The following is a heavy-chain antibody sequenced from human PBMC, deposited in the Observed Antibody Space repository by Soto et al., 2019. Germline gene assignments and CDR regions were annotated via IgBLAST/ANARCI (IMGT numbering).Heavy chain of an antibody. CDR1: WVSLSSNRGA. V-gene: IGHV6-1*01. CDR2: TYYRSKWYN. J-gene: IGHJ4*02. Sequence: SQALSITSFSSWVSLSSNRGACNCVRQSPSRGLEWLGRTYYRSKWYNEYAVSVKSRINLNPDASRNQFSLQLNSVTPEDTAIYYCARGRHSNSSETVQTAPFDQCGQRTQVTVSS. D-gene: IGHD1-1*01. CDR3: ARGRHSNSSETVQTAPFDQ.